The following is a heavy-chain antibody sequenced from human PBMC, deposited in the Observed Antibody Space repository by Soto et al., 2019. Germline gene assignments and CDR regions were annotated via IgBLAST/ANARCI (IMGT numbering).Heavy chain of an antibody. CDR2: IYYSGST. J-gene: IGHJ3*01. Sequence: TSETLSLTCTVSGDTINSGGYYWSWIRQHPGKGLEWIGYIYYSGSTYYNPSLKSRVTISVDTSKNQFSLKLSPVTAADTAVYYGGIHLKHTVFDFWGKGTTVPVS. CDR1: GDTINSGGYY. D-gene: IGHD5-18*01. CDR3: GIHLKHTVFDF. V-gene: IGHV4-31*03.